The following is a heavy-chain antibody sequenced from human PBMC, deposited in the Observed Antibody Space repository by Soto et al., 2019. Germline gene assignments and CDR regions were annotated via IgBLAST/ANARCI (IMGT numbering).Heavy chain of an antibody. J-gene: IGHJ4*02. Sequence: SETLSLTCTVSGISVSTSDYYWGWVRQPPGKGLDWIGNIYYSGSTFYNPSLRSRVTLSVGTSKNQFSLRLNSVTAADTAVYFFAGFVVPVSRNSDFDYWGQETLVTVSS. D-gene: IGHD2-15*01. CDR2: IYYSGST. V-gene: IGHV4-39*01. CDR1: GISVSTSDYY. CDR3: AGFVVPVSRNSDFDY.